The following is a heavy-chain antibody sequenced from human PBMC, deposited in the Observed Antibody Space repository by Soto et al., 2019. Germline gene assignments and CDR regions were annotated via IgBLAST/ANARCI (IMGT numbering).Heavy chain of an antibody. V-gene: IGHV3-7*05. D-gene: IGHD1-1*01. CDR3: VRDWNGEPNTWGAY. CDR2: IKEDGSEK. Sequence: EVQLAESGGGLVQPGGSLRLSCTASECTFSNYWMSWVRHAPAKGLEWVANIKEDGSEKNYVESVKGRFTISRDNSKNSLYLQMNGLRAEDTAIYFCVRDWNGEPNTWGAYLGQGTPVNVSS. J-gene: IGHJ4*02. CDR1: ECTFSNYW.